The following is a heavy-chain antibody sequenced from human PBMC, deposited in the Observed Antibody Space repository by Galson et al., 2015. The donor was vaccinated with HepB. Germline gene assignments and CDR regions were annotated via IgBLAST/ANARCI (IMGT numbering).Heavy chain of an antibody. V-gene: IGHV3-21*06. D-gene: IGHD3-10*01. CDR3: ARVGFGEPGNFDY. CDR1: GFTFSSYT. J-gene: IGHJ4*02. Sequence: SLRLSCAASGFTFSSYTVNWVRQAPGRGLQWVSSISSTSDYIYYANSVKGRFTISRDNAKNFLYLQMNSLRAEDTAVYYCARVGFGEPGNFDYWGQGTLVTVSS. CDR2: ISSTSDYI.